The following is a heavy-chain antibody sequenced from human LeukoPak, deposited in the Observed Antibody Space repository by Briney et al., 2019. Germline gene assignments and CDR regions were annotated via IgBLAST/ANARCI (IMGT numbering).Heavy chain of an antibody. CDR1: GYTLASYD. J-gene: IGHJ4*02. CDR3: ARRGATYYDSYYFDY. D-gene: IGHD3-3*01. V-gene: IGHV1-8*01. Sequence: ASVEVSCKASGYTLASYDINWVRQATGQGLEWMGWMNPNSGNTGYAQKFQGRVTMTRNTSISTAYMELGSLRSEDTAVYYCARRGATYYDSYYFDYWGQGTLVTVSS. CDR2: MNPNSGNT.